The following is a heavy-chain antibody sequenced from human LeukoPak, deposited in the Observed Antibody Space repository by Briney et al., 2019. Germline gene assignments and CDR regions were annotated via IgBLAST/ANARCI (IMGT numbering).Heavy chain of an antibody. Sequence: GESLQISCKGSGYSFTSYWIGWARQMPGKGLEWMGIIYPGDSDTRYSPSSQGQVTISADKSISTAYLQWSSLKASDTAMYYCARQRSGWYQLYNWFDPWGQGTLVTVSS. CDR3: ARQRSGWYQLYNWFDP. J-gene: IGHJ5*02. V-gene: IGHV5-51*01. CDR2: IYPGDSDT. D-gene: IGHD6-19*01. CDR1: GYSFTSYW.